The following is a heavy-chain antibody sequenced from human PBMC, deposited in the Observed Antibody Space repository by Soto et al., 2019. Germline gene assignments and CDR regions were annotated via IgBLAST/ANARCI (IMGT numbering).Heavy chain of an antibody. CDR3: ARDVSGFEYFDF. J-gene: IGHJ4*02. D-gene: IGHD3-9*01. V-gene: IGHV3-30-3*01. CDR1: GFTFSDYA. CDR2: ISFNGINT. Sequence: GGSLRLSCAVSGFTFSDYAMHWVRQAPGRGPEWLALISFNGINTYYADSVKGRFTISRDNSKNTLFLQMNTLRAEDTAVYYCARDVSGFEYFDFWGQGTLVTVSS.